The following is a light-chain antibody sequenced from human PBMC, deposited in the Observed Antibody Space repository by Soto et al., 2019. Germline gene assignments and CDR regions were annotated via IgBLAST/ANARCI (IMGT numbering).Light chain of an antibody. J-gene: IGLJ3*02. CDR2: GNS. Sequence: QAVVTQPPSVSGAPGQRVTISCTGSSSNIGAGYDVHWYQQLPGTAPKLLIYGNSNRPSGVPDRFSGSKSGTSASLAITGXXXXXXXXXXXQSYDSSLSGWVFGGGTKLTVL. CDR3: QSYDSSLSGWV. V-gene: IGLV1-40*01. CDR1: SSNIGAGYD.